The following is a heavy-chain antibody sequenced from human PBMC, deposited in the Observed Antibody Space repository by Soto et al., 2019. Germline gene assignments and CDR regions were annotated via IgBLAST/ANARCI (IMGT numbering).Heavy chain of an antibody. J-gene: IGHJ4*02. D-gene: IGHD3-9*01. CDR1: GGTFSSYA. V-gene: IGHV1-69*04. CDR3: ASGYYDIWTGYYKEDY. Sequence: ASVKVSCKASGGTFSSYAISWVRQAPGQGLEWMGRIIPILGIANYAQKFQGRVTITADKSTSTAYMELSSLRSEDTAVYYCASGYYDIWTGYYKEDYWGQGTLVTVSS. CDR2: IIPILGIA.